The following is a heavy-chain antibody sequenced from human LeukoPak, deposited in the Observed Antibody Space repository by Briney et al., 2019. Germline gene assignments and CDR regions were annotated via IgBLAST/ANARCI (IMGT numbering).Heavy chain of an antibody. D-gene: IGHD6-13*01. CDR3: ARRASSSWYDHFDY. Sequence: ASVKVSCKASGYTFTSYGISWVRQAPGQGLEWMGWISAYNGNTNYAQKLQGRVTMTTDTSTSTAYMELRSLRSDDTAVYYCARRASSSWYDHFDYWGQGTLVTVSS. J-gene: IGHJ4*02. CDR1: GYTFTSYG. CDR2: ISAYNGNT. V-gene: IGHV1-18*01.